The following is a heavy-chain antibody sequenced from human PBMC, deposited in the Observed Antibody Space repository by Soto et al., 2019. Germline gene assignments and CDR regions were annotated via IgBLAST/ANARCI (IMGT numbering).Heavy chain of an antibody. J-gene: IGHJ3*02. V-gene: IGHV3-23*01. CDR2: ISGGGGPT. D-gene: IGHD2-21*01. CDR3: AKVSRFLDAGLI. Sequence: EVQLLESGGGLVQPVGSLRLSCTASGVTFSTYAMTWVRQAPGKGLEWVSAISGGGGPTYYADSVKGRFTISRDNSKNTLYLQMNSLGADDTSVYYCAKVSRFLDAGLIWGQGTLVTVSS. CDR1: GVTFSTYA.